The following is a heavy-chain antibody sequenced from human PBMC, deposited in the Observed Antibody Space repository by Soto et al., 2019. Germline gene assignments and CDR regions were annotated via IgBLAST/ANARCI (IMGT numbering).Heavy chain of an antibody. V-gene: IGHV4-61*08. CDR2: IYYSGST. CDR1: GGSVSSGDYF. Sequence: PSETLSLTCTVSGGSVSSGDYFWSWLRQSPGKRLEWIAYIYYSGSTNYNPSLKSRATISVDTSKSQVSLTLTSMTAADAAVYYCARSPNYYYYGLDDWGQGTTVTVSS. D-gene: IGHD3-10*01. J-gene: IGHJ6*02. CDR3: ARSPNYYYYGLDD.